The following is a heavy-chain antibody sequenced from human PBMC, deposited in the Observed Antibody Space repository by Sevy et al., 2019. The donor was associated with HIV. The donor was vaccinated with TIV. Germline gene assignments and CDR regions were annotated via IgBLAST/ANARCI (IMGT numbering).Heavy chain of an antibody. CDR2: INHSGST. Sequence: SETLSLTCAVYGGSFSGYYWSWIRQPPGKGLEWIGEINHSGSTNYNPSLKSRVTISVDTSKNQFSLKLSSVTAADTAVYYCARGGGHGRGPNFDYWGQGTLVTVSS. D-gene: IGHD3-16*01. CDR3: ARGGGHGRGPNFDY. V-gene: IGHV4-34*01. J-gene: IGHJ4*02. CDR1: GGSFSGYY.